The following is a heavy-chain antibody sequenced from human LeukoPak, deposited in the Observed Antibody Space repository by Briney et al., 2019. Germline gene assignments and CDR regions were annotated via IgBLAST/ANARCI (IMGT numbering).Heavy chain of an antibody. V-gene: IGHV1-24*01. J-gene: IGHJ4*02. CDR3: ATDHDYGGNSGYNY. Sequence: ASVKVSCKVSGYTLTELSMHWVRQAPGKGLEWMGGFDPEDGETIYAQKFQGRVTMTEDTSTDTAYMELSSLRSEDTAVYYCATDHDYGGNSGYNYWGQGTLVTVSS. D-gene: IGHD4-23*01. CDR1: GYTLTELS. CDR2: FDPEDGET.